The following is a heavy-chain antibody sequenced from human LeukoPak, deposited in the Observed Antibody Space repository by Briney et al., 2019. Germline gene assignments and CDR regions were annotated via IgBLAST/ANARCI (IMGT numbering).Heavy chain of an antibody. Sequence: SETLSLTCTVSGGSISSYYWSWIRQPPGKGLEWTGEINHSGSTNYNPSLKSRVTISVDTSKNQFSLRLSSVTAADTAVYYCARGRGDSSGYYYFVYWGQGTLVTVSS. D-gene: IGHD3-22*01. CDR3: ARGRGDSSGYYYFVY. CDR2: INHSGST. V-gene: IGHV4-34*01. CDR1: GGSISSYY. J-gene: IGHJ4*02.